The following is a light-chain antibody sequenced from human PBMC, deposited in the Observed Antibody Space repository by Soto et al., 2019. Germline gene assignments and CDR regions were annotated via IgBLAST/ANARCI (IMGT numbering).Light chain of an antibody. Sequence: DIVMTQSPDSLAVSLGERATINCKSSQSVLYSANSQNYLAWYQQKAGQPPKLLIYWASTRESGVPDRFSGSGSETDFTLTINNLQAEDVAIYYCHQYYNTAGTFGQGTKLEI. CDR1: QSVLYSANSQNY. J-gene: IGKJ2*01. CDR2: WAS. V-gene: IGKV4-1*01. CDR3: HQYYNTAGT.